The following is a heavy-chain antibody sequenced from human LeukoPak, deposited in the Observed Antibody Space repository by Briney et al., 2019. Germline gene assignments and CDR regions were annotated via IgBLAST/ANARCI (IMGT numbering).Heavy chain of an antibody. CDR1: GFTFSSYS. V-gene: IGHV3-48*04. J-gene: IGHJ6*02. D-gene: IGHD3-10*01. Sequence: GGSLRLSCAASGFTFSSYSMNWVRQAPGKGLEWVSYISSSSSTIYYADSVKGRFTISRDNAKNSLYLQMNSLRAEDTAVYYCARRYGSGRNYYYGMDVWGQGTTVTVSS. CDR2: ISSSSSTI. CDR3: ARRYGSGRNYYYGMDV.